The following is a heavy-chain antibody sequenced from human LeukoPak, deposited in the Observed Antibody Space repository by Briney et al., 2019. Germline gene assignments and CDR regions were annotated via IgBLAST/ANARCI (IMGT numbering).Heavy chain of an antibody. V-gene: IGHV3-66*01. CDR3: ARGGYCSSTSCLLDY. D-gene: IGHD2-2*01. J-gene: IGHJ4*02. CDR2: IYSGGSI. CDR1: GFRFSSYA. Sequence: GGSLRLSCAASGFRFSSYAMSWVRQAPGKGPEWVSVIYSGGSIYYADSVKDRFTISRDNSKNTLCLQMNSLRAEDTAVYYCARGGYCSSTSCLLDYWGQGTLVTVSS.